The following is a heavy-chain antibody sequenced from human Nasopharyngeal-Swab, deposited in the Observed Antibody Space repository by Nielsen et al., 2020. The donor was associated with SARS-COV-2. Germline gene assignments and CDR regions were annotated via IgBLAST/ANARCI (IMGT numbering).Heavy chain of an antibody. V-gene: IGHV3-23*01. CDR2: ISGSGGST. CDR1: GFTFSSYA. Sequence: GGSLRLSCAASGFTFSSYAMSWVRQAPGKGLEWVSAISGSGGSTYYADSVKGRFTISGDNAKNSLYLQMSSLRAEDTAVYYCAREGVGAYYYYYHVDVWGQGTMVTVSS. CDR3: AREGVGAYYYYYHVDV. J-gene: IGHJ6*02. D-gene: IGHD1-26*01.